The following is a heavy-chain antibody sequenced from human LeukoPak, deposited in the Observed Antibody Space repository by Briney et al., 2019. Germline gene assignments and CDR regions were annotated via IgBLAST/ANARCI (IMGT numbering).Heavy chain of an antibody. V-gene: IGHV3-21*01. CDR1: GFTFSSYS. Sequence: PGGSLRLSCAASGFTFSSYSMNWVRQAPGKGLEWVSSISASSSHINYADSVKGRFTISRDNSKNTLYLQMNSLRAEDTAVYYCAKAVGSGWYLFDYWGQGTLVTVSS. J-gene: IGHJ4*02. CDR3: AKAVGSGWYLFDY. CDR2: ISASSSHI. D-gene: IGHD6-19*01.